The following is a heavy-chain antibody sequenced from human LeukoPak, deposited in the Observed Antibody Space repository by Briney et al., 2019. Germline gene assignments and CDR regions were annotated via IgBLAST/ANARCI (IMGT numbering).Heavy chain of an antibody. V-gene: IGHV1-2*02. D-gene: IGHD6-6*01. CDR2: INPNSGGT. J-gene: IGHJ5*02. Sequence: ASVKVSCKASGYTFTGYYMHWVRQAPGQGLEWMGWINPNSGGTNYAQKFQGRVTMTRDTSISTAYMELSSLRSEDTAVYYCARGPRFRRARPPVWFDPWGQGTLVTVSS. CDR1: GYTFTGYY. CDR3: ARGPRFRRARPPVWFDP.